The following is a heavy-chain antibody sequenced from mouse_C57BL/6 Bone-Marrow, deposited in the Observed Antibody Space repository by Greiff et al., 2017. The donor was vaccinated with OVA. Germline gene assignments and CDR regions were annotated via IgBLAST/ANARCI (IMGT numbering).Heavy chain of an antibody. CDR2: LYPGSGST. V-gene: IGHV1-55*01. CDR1: GYTFTSYC. Sequence: VQLQQPGAELVKPGASVKMSCKASGYTFTSYCITWVKQRPGQGLEWIGDLYPGSGSTNYNEKFKSKATLTVDTSSSTAYMQLSSLTTEDSAVFYCAREGGSSYRWFAYWCQGTLVTVSA. CDR3: AREGGSSYRWFAY. J-gene: IGHJ3*01. D-gene: IGHD1-1*01.